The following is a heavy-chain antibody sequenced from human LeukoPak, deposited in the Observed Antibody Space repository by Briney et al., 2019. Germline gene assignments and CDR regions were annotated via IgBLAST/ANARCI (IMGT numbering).Heavy chain of an antibody. J-gene: IGHJ4*02. V-gene: IGHV3-43*02. CDR2: ISVDGDST. Sequence: SGGSLRLSCAASGFNFDDYAMHWVRQAPGKGLEWVSLISVDGDSTYYVDSVKGRSTISRDNAKNSLYLQMNSLRAEDTAVYYCARDRVTMVQGVNCYFDYWGQGTLVTVSS. CDR3: ARDRVTMVQGVNCYFDY. CDR1: GFNFDDYA. D-gene: IGHD3-10*01.